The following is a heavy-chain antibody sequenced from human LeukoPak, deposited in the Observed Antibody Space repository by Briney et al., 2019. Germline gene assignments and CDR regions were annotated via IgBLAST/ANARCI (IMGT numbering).Heavy chain of an antibody. Sequence: GGSLRLSCAASGFTFSNAWMSWVRQAPGKGLEWVSVIYSGGSTYYADSVKGRFTISRDNSKNTLYLQMNSLRAEDTAVYYCARESSSSFDYWGQGTLVTVSS. D-gene: IGHD6-13*01. CDR2: IYSGGST. CDR3: ARESSSSFDY. V-gene: IGHV3-53*01. J-gene: IGHJ4*02. CDR1: GFTFSNAW.